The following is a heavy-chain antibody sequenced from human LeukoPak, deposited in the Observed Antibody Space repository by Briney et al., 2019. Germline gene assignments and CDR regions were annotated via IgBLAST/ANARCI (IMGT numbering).Heavy chain of an antibody. D-gene: IGHD6-19*01. CDR2: LNHNSGGT. Sequence: ASVKVSCKASGHTFTGYYMHWVRQAPGQGLEWMGWLNHNSGGTNYAQKFPGRVTMTRDTSISTAYMELSRLRSDDTAVYYCASDCGSGWYDLSAFDIWGQGTMVTVHS. V-gene: IGHV1-2*02. J-gene: IGHJ3*02. CDR1: GHTFTGYY. CDR3: ASDCGSGWYDLSAFDI.